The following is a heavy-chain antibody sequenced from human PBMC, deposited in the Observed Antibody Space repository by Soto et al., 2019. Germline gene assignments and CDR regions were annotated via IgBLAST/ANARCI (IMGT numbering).Heavy chain of an antibody. V-gene: IGHV2-5*02. Sequence: QITLKESGPTLVKPTQTLTLTCTFSGFSLSTSGVGVGWIRQPPGKALEWLTFIYWDDDKRNSPFLKSRLTLTKDTSKNQVVLTMTNMDPVDTATYYCAHLVVVGITYYFDSWGQGTLVTVSS. CDR1: GFSLSTSGVG. CDR3: AHLVVVGITYYFDS. J-gene: IGHJ4*02. CDR2: IYWDDDK. D-gene: IGHD3-16*01.